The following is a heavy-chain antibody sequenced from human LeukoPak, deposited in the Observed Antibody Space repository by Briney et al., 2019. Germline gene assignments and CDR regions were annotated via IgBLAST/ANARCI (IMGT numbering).Heavy chain of an antibody. Sequence: GGSLRLSCAASGFTFSSYGMHWVRQAPGKGLEWVAVISYDGSNKYYADSVKGRFTISRDNSKNTLYLQMNSLRADDTAVYYCAKTGAGYYYMDVWGKGTTVTVSS. CDR2: ISYDGSNK. D-gene: IGHD7-27*01. V-gene: IGHV3-30*18. J-gene: IGHJ6*03. CDR1: GFTFSSYG. CDR3: AKTGAGYYYMDV.